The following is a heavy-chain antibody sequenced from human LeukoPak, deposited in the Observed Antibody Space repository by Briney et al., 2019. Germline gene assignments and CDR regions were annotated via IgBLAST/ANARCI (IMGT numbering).Heavy chain of an antibody. V-gene: IGHV1-69*06. CDR3: ARDGHGSGWYGNWFDP. CDR2: IIPIFGTA. D-gene: IGHD6-19*01. CDR1: GGTFSSYA. J-gene: IGHJ5*02. Sequence: SVKVSCKASGGTFSSYAISWVRQAPGQGLEWMGGIIPIFGTANYAQKFQGRVTITADKSTSTAYMELSSLRSEDTAVYYCARDGHGSGWYGNWFDPWGQGTLVTVSS.